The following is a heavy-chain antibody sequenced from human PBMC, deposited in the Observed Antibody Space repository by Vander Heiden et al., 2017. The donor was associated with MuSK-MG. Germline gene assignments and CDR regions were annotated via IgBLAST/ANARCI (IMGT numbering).Heavy chain of an antibody. CDR2: ISYDGSNK. CDR1: GFTFSSYA. D-gene: IGHD6-13*01. J-gene: IGHJ6*02. Sequence: QVQLVESGGGVVQPGRSLRLSCAASGFTFSSYAMHWVRQAPGKGLEWVAVISYDGSNKYYADSVKGRFTISRDNSKNTLYLQMNSLRAEDTAVYYCARGPKGSSWDYYYYYGMDVWGQGTTVTVSS. V-gene: IGHV3-30*04. CDR3: ARGPKGSSWDYYYYYGMDV.